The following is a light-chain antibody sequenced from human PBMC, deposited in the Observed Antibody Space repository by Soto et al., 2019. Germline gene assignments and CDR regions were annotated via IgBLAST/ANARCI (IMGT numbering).Light chain of an antibody. V-gene: IGLV4-69*01. CDR3: QTWGTGTVV. CDR2: LNSDGSH. CDR1: SGHSRYA. Sequence: QPVLTQSPSASASLGASVKLTCTLSSGHSRYAIAWHQQQPEKGPRYLMKLNSDGSHRKGDGIPDRFSGSSSGAERYLTISSLQSEDEADYYCQTWGTGTVVFGGGTQLTVL. J-gene: IGLJ2*01.